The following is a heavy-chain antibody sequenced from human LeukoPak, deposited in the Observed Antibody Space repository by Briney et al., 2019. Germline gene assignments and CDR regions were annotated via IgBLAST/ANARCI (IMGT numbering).Heavy chain of an antibody. CDR1: GYTFTGYY. J-gene: IGHJ4*02. V-gene: IGHV1-2*02. CDR2: INPNSGGT. Sequence: ASVKVSCKASGYTFTGYYMHWVRQAPGQGLEWMGWINPNSGGTNYAQKFQGRVTMTRDTSISTAYMELSRLRSDDTAVYYCARVRYNWNVGLFDYWGQGTLVTVSS. D-gene: IGHD1-20*01. CDR3: ARVRYNWNVGLFDY.